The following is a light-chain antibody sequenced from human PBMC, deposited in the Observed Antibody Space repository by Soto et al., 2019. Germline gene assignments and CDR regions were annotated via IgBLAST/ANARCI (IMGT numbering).Light chain of an antibody. CDR2: GAS. CDR3: HHYGNSPQT. Sequence: EIVLTQSPGTLSLSPGERATLSCRASQSVISSSLAWYQQKPGQAPRLLIYGASSRATGIPDRFSGSGSGTDFTLTISRLEPEDFAVYYCHHYGNSPQTFGQGTKV. J-gene: IGKJ1*01. CDR1: QSVISSS. V-gene: IGKV3-20*01.